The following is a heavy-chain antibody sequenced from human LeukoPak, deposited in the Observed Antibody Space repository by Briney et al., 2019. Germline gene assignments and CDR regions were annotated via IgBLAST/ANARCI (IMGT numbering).Heavy chain of an antibody. CDR2: IYYSGST. V-gene: IGHV4-59*01. CDR3: ARDSNPQLWTHDAFDI. D-gene: IGHD5-18*01. J-gene: IGHJ3*02. CDR1: GGSISSYY. Sequence: SETLSLTCTVSGGSISSYYWSWIRQPPGKGLEWIGYIYYSGSTNYNPSLKSRVTISVDTSKNQFSLKLSSVTAADTAVYYCARDSNPQLWTHDAFDIWGQGTMATVSS.